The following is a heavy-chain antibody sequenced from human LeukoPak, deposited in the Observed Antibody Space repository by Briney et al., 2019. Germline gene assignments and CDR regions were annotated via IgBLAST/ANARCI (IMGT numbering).Heavy chain of an antibody. CDR2: ISGGGGST. V-gene: IGHV3-23*01. CDR3: AKGGKWDVTPFDY. D-gene: IGHD1-26*01. J-gene: IGHJ4*02. Sequence: PGGSLRLSCAASGFTFTSYSMNWVRQAPGKGLEWVSTISGGGGSTYYADSVEGRFTISRDNSKSTLYLQVNSLRAEDTAVYYCAKGGKWDVTPFDYWGQGTLVTVSS. CDR1: GFTFTSYS.